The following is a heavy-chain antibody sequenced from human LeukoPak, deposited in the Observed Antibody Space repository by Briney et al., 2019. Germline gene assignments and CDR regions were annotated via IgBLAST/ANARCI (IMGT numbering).Heavy chain of an antibody. CDR2: IIHSGSS. J-gene: IGHJ4*02. CDR3: ARGSPGY. Sequence: SETLSLTCAVYGGSFSDYSWNWIRQSPGKALEWIGEIIHSGSSHYNPSLKSRVTISVDTSKNQFSLKLTSVTAADTAVYFCARGSPGYWGQGTLVTVSS. CDR1: GGSFSDYS. V-gene: IGHV4-34*01.